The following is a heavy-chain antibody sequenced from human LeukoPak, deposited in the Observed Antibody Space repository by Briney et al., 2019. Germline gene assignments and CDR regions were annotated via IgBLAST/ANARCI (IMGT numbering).Heavy chain of an antibody. V-gene: IGHV4-61*02. J-gene: IGHJ5*02. Sequence: PSETLSLTRTVSGGSIRSGNYYWSWIRQPAGMGLEWIGRIYISGGTDYNPSLKSRLTISIDTSKNQFYLRLSSVTAADTAAYYCARVRRNSGNKYFDPWGQGTRVTVSS. D-gene: IGHD5-12*01. CDR3: ARVRRNSGNKYFDP. CDR2: IYISGGT. CDR1: GGSIRSGNYY.